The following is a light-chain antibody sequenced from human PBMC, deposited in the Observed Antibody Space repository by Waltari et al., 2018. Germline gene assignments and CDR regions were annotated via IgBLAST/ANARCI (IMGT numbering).Light chain of an antibody. Sequence: HLVLTQSPSASASLGASVKLTCTLSSGHSSNVIAWLQQQPEKGPRYLMTVNSDGSHNKGDEIPDRFSGSSSGAERYLTISSLQSEDEADYYCQTGGHGTWVFGGGTKLTVL. J-gene: IGLJ3*02. CDR1: SGHSSNV. CDR2: VNSDGSH. CDR3: QTGGHGTWV. V-gene: IGLV4-69*01.